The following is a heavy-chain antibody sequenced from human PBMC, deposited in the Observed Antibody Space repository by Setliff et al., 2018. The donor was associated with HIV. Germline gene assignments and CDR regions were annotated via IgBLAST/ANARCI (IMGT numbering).Heavy chain of an antibody. Sequence: PSETLSPTCTVSGTSISNYYWSWNRPPPGKRLEWIGSIYYSGSITIHNTSLKSRVNISVDTSKNQLSPNLNSVTAADTAVCYCARWTPKRGYDTAGYFTYYFDYWGLGALVTVSS. CDR1: GTSISNYY. V-gene: IGHV4-59*08. CDR2: IYYSGSIT. CDR3: ARWTPKRGYDTAGYFTYYFDY. D-gene: IGHD3-22*01. J-gene: IGHJ4*02.